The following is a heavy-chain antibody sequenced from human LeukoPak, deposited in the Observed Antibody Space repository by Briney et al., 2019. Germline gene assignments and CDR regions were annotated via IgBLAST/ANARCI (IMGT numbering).Heavy chain of an antibody. D-gene: IGHD3-10*01. Sequence: PSETLSLTCTVSGASISSSSHYWGWIRQPPGKGLEWIGTISYSGNTYYDPSLKSRLTISVDTSKNQFSLRLSTVTAADTAVYYCARRRVWFRFFDLWGRGTLVTVS. CDR1: GASISSSSHY. V-gene: IGHV4-39*01. CDR3: ARRRVWFRFFDL. J-gene: IGHJ2*01. CDR2: ISYSGNT.